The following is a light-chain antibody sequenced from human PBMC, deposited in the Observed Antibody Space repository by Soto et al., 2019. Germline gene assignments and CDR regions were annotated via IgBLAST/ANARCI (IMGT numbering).Light chain of an antibody. CDR2: EVD. CDR1: SSDVGFYNY. Sequence: QSVLTQPASVSGSPGQSITISCTGTSSDVGFYNYVSWYQQQHPGKAPKLMIYEVDNRPSGVSIRFSGSKSGNTASLTISALQAEDEADYYCLSYAQASTYVLATGTKVIVL. CDR3: LSYAQASTYV. J-gene: IGLJ1*01. V-gene: IGLV2-14*01.